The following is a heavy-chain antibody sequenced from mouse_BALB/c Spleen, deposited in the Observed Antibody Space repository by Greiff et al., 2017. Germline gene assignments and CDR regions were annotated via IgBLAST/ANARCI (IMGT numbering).Heavy chain of an antibody. CDR2: INPSNGRT. J-gene: IGHJ1*01. CDR1: GYTFTSYW. V-gene: IGHV1S81*02. Sequence: VQLQQSGPELVKPGASVRISCKASGYTFTSYWMHWVKQRPGQGLEWIGEINPSNGRTNYNEKFKSKATLTVDKSSSTAYMQLSSLTSEDSAVYYCARGGTTDFDVWGAGTTVTVSS. D-gene: IGHD1-1*01. CDR3: ARGGTTDFDV.